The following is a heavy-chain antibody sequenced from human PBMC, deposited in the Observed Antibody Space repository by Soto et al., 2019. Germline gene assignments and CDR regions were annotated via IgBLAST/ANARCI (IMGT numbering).Heavy chain of an antibody. CDR1: GYTFTSDA. D-gene: IGHD2-15*01. Sequence: ASVKVSCKASGYTFTSDAMHWVRQAPGQRLEWMGWINAGNGNTKYSQKFQGRVTITRDTSASTAYMELSSLRSEDTAVYYCARLAIYCSGGSCYSYYFDYWGQGTLVTSPQ. CDR3: ARLAIYCSGGSCYSYYFDY. J-gene: IGHJ4*02. CDR2: INAGNGNT. V-gene: IGHV1-3*01.